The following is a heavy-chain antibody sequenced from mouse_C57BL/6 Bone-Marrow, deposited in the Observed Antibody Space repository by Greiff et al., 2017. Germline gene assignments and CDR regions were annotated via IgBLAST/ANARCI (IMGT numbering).Heavy chain of an antibody. D-gene: IGHD4-1*01. CDR1: GYAFSSSW. J-gene: IGHJ3*01. CDR3: ARSANWDWFAY. Sequence: QVQLQQSGPELVKPGASVKISCKASGYAFSSSWMNWVKQRPGKGLEWIGRIYPGDGDTNYNGKFKGKATLTADKSSSTAYMQLSSLTSEDSAVYFCARSANWDWFAYWGQGTLVTVSA. CDR2: IYPGDGDT. V-gene: IGHV1-82*01.